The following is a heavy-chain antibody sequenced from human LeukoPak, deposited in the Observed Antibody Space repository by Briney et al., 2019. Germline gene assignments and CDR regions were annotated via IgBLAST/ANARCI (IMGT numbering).Heavy chain of an antibody. V-gene: IGHV4-59*01. Sequence: SETLSPTCTVSGGSISSYYWSWIRQPPGKGLEWIGYIYYSGNTNYNPSLKSRVTISVDTSKNQFSLNLSSVTAADTAVYYCAEGGSYSFQHWGQGTLVTVSS. CDR2: IYYSGNT. J-gene: IGHJ1*01. D-gene: IGHD1-26*01. CDR1: GGSISSYY. CDR3: AEGGSYSFQH.